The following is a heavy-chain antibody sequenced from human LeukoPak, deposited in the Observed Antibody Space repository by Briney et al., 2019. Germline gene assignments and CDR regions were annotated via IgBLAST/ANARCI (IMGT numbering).Heavy chain of an antibody. CDR1: GFTFSSYA. Sequence: GGSLRLSCAASGFTFSSYAMSWVRQAPGKGLEWVAVISYDGSNKYYADSVKGRFTISRDNSKNTLYLQMNSLRAEDTAVYYCARDAGGYCSSTSCAEYYYYGMDVWGQGTTVTVSS. V-gene: IGHV3-30-3*01. D-gene: IGHD2-2*01. CDR3: ARDAGGYCSSTSCAEYYYYGMDV. CDR2: ISYDGSNK. J-gene: IGHJ6*02.